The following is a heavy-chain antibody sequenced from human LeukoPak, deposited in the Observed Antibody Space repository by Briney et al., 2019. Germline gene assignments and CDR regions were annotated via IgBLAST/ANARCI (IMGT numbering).Heavy chain of an antibody. CDR3: ARRGRGRNYYYYYMDV. J-gene: IGHJ6*03. Sequence: GGSLRLSCAASGFTFSSYEMNWVRQAPGKGLEWVSYISSSGSTIYYADSVKGRFTISRDNAKNSLYLQMNSLRAEDTAVYYCARRGRGRNYYYYYMDVWGKGTTVTISS. D-gene: IGHD1-26*01. V-gene: IGHV3-48*03. CDR2: ISSSGSTI. CDR1: GFTFSSYE.